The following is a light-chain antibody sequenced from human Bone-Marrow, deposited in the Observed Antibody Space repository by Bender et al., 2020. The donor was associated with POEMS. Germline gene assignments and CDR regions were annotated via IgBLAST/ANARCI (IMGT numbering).Light chain of an antibody. V-gene: IGLV2-11*01. J-gene: IGLJ1*01. CDR1: SSNVGGYNY. CDR3: SSYTGGSMFFYV. CDR2: EVT. Sequence: QSALTQPRSVSGSPGQSVTISCAGTSSNVGGYNYVSWYHQRPGTAPKLIIYEVTKRPSGVPDRFSGSKSGTTASLTISGLLPDDEGDYYCSSYTGGSMFFYVFGTGTQVTV.